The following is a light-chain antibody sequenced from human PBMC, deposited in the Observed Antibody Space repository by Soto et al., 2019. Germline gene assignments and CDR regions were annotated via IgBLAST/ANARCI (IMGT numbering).Light chain of an antibody. J-gene: IGLJ1*01. CDR2: GNS. Sequence: QSVLTQPPSVSGAPVQRVTISCTGSSSNIGAGYDVHWYQQLPGTAPKLLIYGNSNRPSGVPDRFSGSKSGTSASLAITGLQAEDEADYYCQSYDSSLSGFYVFGTGTKVTV. CDR1: SSNIGAGYD. V-gene: IGLV1-40*01. CDR3: QSYDSSLSGFYV.